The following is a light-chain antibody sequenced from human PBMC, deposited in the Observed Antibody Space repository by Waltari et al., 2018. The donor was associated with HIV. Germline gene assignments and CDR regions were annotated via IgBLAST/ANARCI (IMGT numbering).Light chain of an antibody. CDR2: QDS. V-gene: IGLV3-1*01. Sequence: SYELTQPPSVSVSPGQTASITCSGDKLGDKYACWYQQKPGQSPVLVIYQDSKRPSGIPGRFSGSNSGNTATLTISGTQAMDEADYYCQAWDSSTLGGGTKLTVL. CDR3: QAWDSST. J-gene: IGLJ2*01. CDR1: KLGDKY.